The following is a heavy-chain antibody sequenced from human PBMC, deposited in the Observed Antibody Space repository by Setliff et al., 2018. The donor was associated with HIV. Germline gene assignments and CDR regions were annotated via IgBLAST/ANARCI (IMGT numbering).Heavy chain of an antibody. CDR2: IDTTGST. CDR3: ARELPGVCYFDD. J-gene: IGHJ4*02. D-gene: IGHD2-21*02. Sequence: ASVKVSCKAPRYTFSSYYLHWMRQAPGQGLEWMAMIDTTGSTFYAQTFQGRITMTRDTSTSAIYMELNGLTSEDTAVYYCARELPGVCYFDDWGQGTLVTVSS. CDR1: RYTFSSYY. V-gene: IGHV1-46*01.